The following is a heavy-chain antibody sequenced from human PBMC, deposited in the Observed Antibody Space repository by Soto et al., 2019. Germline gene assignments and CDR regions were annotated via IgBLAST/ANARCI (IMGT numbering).Heavy chain of an antibody. CDR3: ARGFRADPGGSSGWYPSDAFDI. CDR1: GGSFSGYY. J-gene: IGHJ3*02. CDR2: INHSGST. D-gene: IGHD6-19*01. Sequence: SETLSLTCAVYGGSFSGYYWSWIRQPPGKGLEWIREINHSGSTNYNPSLKSRVTISVDTSKNQFSLKLSSVTAADTAVYYCARGFRADPGGSSGWYPSDAFDIWGQGTMVTVSS. V-gene: IGHV4-34*01.